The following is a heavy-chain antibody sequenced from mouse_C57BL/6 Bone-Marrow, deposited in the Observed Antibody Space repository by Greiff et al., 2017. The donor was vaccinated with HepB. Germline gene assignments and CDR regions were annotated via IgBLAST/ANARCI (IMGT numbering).Heavy chain of an antibody. Sequence: QVHVKQPGAELVRPGSSVKLSCKASGYTFTSYWMDWVKQRPGQGLEWIGNIYPSDSETHYNQKFKDKATLTVDKSSRTTYMQLSSLTSEDSAVYYCASTAQATDYFDYWGQGTTLTVAS. CDR1: GYTFTSYW. V-gene: IGHV1-61*01. J-gene: IGHJ2*01. CDR3: ASTAQATDYFDY. CDR2: IYPSDSET. D-gene: IGHD3-2*02.